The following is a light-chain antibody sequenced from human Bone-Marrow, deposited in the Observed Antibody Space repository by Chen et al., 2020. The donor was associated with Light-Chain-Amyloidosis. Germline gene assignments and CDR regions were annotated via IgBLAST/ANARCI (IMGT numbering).Light chain of an antibody. CDR3: PQSNSFPRA. CDR2: GAS. CDR1: QAISRW. V-gene: IGKV1-12*01. Sequence: DIQMPPSPSSVYASVGDRVTITCRANQAISRWLAWYHQKPGKAPHLLIYGASSLQSGVPSRFSGSGSGTDFTLTLDTLQPEEFATYYCPQSNSFPRAFGQGTKVEIK. J-gene: IGKJ1*01.